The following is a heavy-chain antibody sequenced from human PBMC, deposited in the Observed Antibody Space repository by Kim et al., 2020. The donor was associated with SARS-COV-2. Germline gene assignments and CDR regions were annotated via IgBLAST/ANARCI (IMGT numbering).Heavy chain of an antibody. D-gene: IGHD6-19*01. CDR2: INHSGST. J-gene: IGHJ4*02. CDR3: ARVSEEVAVAGNFDY. CDR1: GGSFSGYY. V-gene: IGHV4-34*01. Sequence: SETLSLTCAVYGGSFSGYYWSWIRQPPGKGLEWIGEINHSGSTNYNPSLKSRVTISVDTSKNQFSLKLSSVTAADTAVYYCARVSEEVAVAGNFDYWGQGTLVTVSS.